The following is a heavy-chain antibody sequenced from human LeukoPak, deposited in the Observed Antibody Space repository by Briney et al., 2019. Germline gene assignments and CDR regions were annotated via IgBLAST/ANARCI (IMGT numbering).Heavy chain of an antibody. Sequence: PSETLSLTCAVSGYSISSGYYWGWIPPPPGKGLEWIGSIYHSGSTYYNPSLKSRVTISVDTSKNQFSLKLSSVTAADTAVYYCARLRKFVLAGFDYWGQGTLVTVSS. J-gene: IGHJ4*02. D-gene: IGHD3-3*02. V-gene: IGHV4-38-2*01. CDR2: IYHSGST. CDR3: ARLRKFVLAGFDY. CDR1: GYSISSGYY.